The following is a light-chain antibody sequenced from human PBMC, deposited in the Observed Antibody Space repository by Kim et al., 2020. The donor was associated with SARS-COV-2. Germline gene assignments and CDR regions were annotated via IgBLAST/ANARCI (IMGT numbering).Light chain of an antibody. V-gene: IGLV3-25*03. Sequence: SYELTQPPSVSVSPGQTASITCSADALPNQYAYWYQQRPGLAPVLVIYKDSERPSGIPERFSGSSSGTTVTLTISGVQAEDEADYYCQSADRIGQRVFGGGTQLTVL. CDR1: ALPNQY. J-gene: IGLJ3*02. CDR3: QSADRIGQRV. CDR2: KDS.